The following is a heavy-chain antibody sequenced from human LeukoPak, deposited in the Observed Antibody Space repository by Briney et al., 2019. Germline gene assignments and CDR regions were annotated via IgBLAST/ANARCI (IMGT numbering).Heavy chain of an antibody. D-gene: IGHD2-15*01. J-gene: IGHJ4*02. CDR3: AKGSRYCSGGSCYPADY. CDR2: ISGSGGST. V-gene: IGHV3-23*01. Sequence: PGGSLRLSCAASGFTFSSYAMGWVRQAPGKGLEWVSAISGSGGSTYYADSVKGRFTISRDNSKNTLYLQMNSLRAEDTAVYYCAKGSRYCSGGSCYPADYWGQGTLVTVSS. CDR1: GFTFSSYA.